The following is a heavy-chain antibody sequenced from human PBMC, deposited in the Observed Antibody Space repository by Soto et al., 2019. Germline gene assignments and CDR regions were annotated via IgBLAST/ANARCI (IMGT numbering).Heavy chain of an antibody. D-gene: IGHD3-10*01. Sequence: GGSLRLSYAASGFTFSSYAMSWVRQAPGKGLEWVSAISGSGGSTYYADSVKGRFTISRDNSKNTLYLQMNSLRAEDTAVYYCAKGITMVRGGRYWGQGTLVTVSS. CDR2: ISGSGGST. CDR1: GFTFSSYA. CDR3: AKGITMVRGGRY. J-gene: IGHJ4*02. V-gene: IGHV3-23*01.